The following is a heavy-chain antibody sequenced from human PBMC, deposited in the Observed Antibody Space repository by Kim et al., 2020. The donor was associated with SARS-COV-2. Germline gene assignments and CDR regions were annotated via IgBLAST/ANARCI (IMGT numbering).Heavy chain of an antibody. V-gene: IGHV3-66*01. CDR3: ASGHPIAAAPRDGMDV. J-gene: IGHJ6*02. D-gene: IGHD6-13*01. Sequence: GGSLRLSCAASGFTVSSNYMSWVRQAPGKGLEWVSVIYSGGSTYYADSVKGRFTISRDNSKNTLYLQMNSLRAEDTAVYYCASGHPIAAAPRDGMDVWGQGTTVPVSS. CDR2: IYSGGST. CDR1: GFTVSSNY.